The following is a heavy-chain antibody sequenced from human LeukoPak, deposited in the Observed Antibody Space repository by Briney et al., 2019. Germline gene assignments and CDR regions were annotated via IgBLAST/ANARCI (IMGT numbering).Heavy chain of an antibody. J-gene: IGHJ4*02. Sequence: ASVEVSCKASGYTFTSYYMHWVRQAPGQGLEWMGIINPSGGSTSYAQKFQGRVTMTRDTSTSTVYMELSSLRSEDTAVYCCARDLVRFTSSFDYWGQGTLVTVSS. CDR2: INPSGGST. CDR1: GYTFTSYY. CDR3: ARDLVRFTSSFDY. D-gene: IGHD3-3*01. V-gene: IGHV1-46*01.